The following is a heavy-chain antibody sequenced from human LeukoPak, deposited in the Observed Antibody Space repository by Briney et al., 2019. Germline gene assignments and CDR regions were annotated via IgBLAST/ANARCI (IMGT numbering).Heavy chain of an antibody. CDR2: VSYDGRYR. D-gene: IGHD6-19*01. Sequence: GGSLRLSCVASGFTFSSYGMYWVRQAPGKGRERVAAVSYDGRYRYYADSVKGRFTISRDNSKNTLYLQMDSLRAEDTAVYYCAKFGVAAGTDYWYFDLWGRGTLVTVSS. J-gene: IGHJ2*01. CDR1: GFTFSSYG. CDR3: AKFGVAAGTDYWYFDL. V-gene: IGHV3-30*18.